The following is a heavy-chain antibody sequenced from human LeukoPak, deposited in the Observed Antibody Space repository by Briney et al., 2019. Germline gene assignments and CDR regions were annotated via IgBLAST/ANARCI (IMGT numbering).Heavy chain of an antibody. D-gene: IGHD6-19*01. V-gene: IGHV4-39*01. CDR2: IYYSGST. CDR1: GGSISSSSYY. J-gene: IGHJ4*02. Sequence: SETLSLTCTVSGGSISSSSYYWGWIRQPPGKGLEWIGSIYYSGSTYYNPSLKSRVTISVDTSKNQFSLKLSSVTAADTAVYYCARHAPSSGWTEYYFDYWGQGTLVTVSS. CDR3: ARHAPSSGWTEYYFDY.